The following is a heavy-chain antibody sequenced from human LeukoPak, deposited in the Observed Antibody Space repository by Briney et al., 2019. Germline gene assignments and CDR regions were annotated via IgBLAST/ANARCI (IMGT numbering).Heavy chain of an antibody. CDR2: IYSSGST. V-gene: IGHV4-4*07. D-gene: IGHD1-26*01. Sequence: SQTLSLTCPVSGVSISRYYWSWIRQPAGKGLEWIGRIYSSGSTTYNPSLKSRVIMSIDTSKNQFSLKLSFVTAADTAVYYGARGPPPPWDLLGGVGRVTFYFDYWGQGTLVTVSS. CDR1: GVSISRYY. J-gene: IGHJ4*02. CDR3: ARGPPPPWDLLGGVGRVTFYFDY.